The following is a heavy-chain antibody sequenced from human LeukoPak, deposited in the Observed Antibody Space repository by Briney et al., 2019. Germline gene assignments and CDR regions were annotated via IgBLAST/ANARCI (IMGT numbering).Heavy chain of an antibody. V-gene: IGHV4-38-2*01. CDR2: IYHSGRT. J-gene: IGHJ5*02. CDR3: SRYYDFWSGYLNWFDP. D-gene: IGHD3-3*01. Sequence: SXTLSLTCAVYGYSMSSGYYWGWIRPSPGKGLEGIGMIYHSGRTYYNQCLKRRVTISGDKTKKNFSLKLSSVTAADTAVYYCSRYYDFWSGYLNWFDPWGQGTLVTVSS. CDR1: GYSMSSGYY.